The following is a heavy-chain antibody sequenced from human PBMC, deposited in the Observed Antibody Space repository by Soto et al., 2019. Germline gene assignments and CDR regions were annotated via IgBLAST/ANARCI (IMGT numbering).Heavy chain of an antibody. J-gene: IGHJ5*02. CDR2: VGHRGSS. V-gene: IGHV4-34*01. CDR3: GRQRMCPKPPEASGTYTNGTPGGTNWFDP. D-gene: IGHD3-16*01. Sequence: PSETLYLTCAVYSGSFRGYYWSWIRQPPQKGLEWIGAVGHRGSSPYNPSFKSGVTISGDTSQKQFSLHLSAVTAADKAVYYCGRQRMCPKPPEASGTYTNGTPGGTNWFDPWGQGTLITVSS. CDR1: SGSFRGYY.